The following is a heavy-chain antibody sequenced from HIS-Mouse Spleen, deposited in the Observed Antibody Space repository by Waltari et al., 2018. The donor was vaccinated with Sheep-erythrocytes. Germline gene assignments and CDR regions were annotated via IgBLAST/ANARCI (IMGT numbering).Heavy chain of an antibody. Sequence: QVQLVQSGAEVKKPGASVKVSCKASGYTFTSYGISWVRQAPGQGLEWMGWISAYNGNTNYAQKRQGRVTMTTDTSTSTAYMELRSLRSDDTAVYYCARDKRFLEWLSTYYYYGMDVWGQGTTVTVSS. V-gene: IGHV1-18*01. D-gene: IGHD3-3*01. CDR3: ARDKRFLEWLSTYYYYGMDV. CDR1: GYTFTSYG. CDR2: ISAYNGNT. J-gene: IGHJ6*02.